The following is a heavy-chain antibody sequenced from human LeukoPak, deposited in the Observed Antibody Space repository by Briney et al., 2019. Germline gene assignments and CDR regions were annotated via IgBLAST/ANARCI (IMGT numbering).Heavy chain of an antibody. J-gene: IGHJ4*02. V-gene: IGHV1-2*02. CDR1: VYTFTGYY. Sequence: ASVNVSCKASVYTFTGYYMHWVRQAPGQGLEWMGWINPNNGGTNYAQKFQGRVTMTRDTSIGTAYMELSRLRSDDTAVYYCARTESKCTSTSCYTEDYWGQGTLVTVSS. CDR2: INPNNGGT. CDR3: ARTESKCTSTSCYTEDY. D-gene: IGHD2-2*02.